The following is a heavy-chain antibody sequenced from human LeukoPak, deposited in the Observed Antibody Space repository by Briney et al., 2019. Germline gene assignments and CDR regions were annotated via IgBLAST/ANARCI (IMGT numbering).Heavy chain of an antibody. CDR1: GMTFSSHW. V-gene: IGHV3-7*01. J-gene: IGHJ4*02. CDR3: ARYCTFRTCSGTKFDS. CDR2: IKSDGSEK. D-gene: IGHD1-1*01. Sequence: GGSLRLSCAASGMTFSSHWMSWVRQAPGKGLEWVANIKSDGSEKYYLDSVKGRFTISRDNAKDSLYLQTNSLRAEDSAVYYCARYCTFRTCSGTKFDSWGQGTLVTVSS.